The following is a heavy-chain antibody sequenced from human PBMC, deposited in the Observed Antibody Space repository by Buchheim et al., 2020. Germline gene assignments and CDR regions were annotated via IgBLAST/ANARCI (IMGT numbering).Heavy chain of an antibody. J-gene: IGHJ4*02. Sequence: QVQVQESGPGLVKPSGTLSLTCVVSGESISNSDWWSWVRLPPGKGLEWIGEAYHTGSTNYNPSLKSRVTISVYKSKNQFSLNLNSVTAADTALYFCARHMPEVTGFDCWGQGTL. CDR2: AYHTGST. CDR3: ARHMPEVTGFDC. CDR1: GESISNSDW. D-gene: IGHD1-14*01. V-gene: IGHV4-4*02.